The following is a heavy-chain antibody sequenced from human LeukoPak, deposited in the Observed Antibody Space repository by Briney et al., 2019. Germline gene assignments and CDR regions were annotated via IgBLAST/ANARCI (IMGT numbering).Heavy chain of an antibody. D-gene: IGHD3-3*01. J-gene: IGHJ4*02. Sequence: ASVKVSCKASGYTFTGYYMHWVRQAPGQGLEWMGWINPNSGGTNYAQKFQGRVTMTRDTSISTAYMELSRLRSDDTAVYYCARAYDFWSGPLFDYWGQGTLVTVSS. CDR3: ARAYDFWSGPLFDY. CDR2: INPNSGGT. V-gene: IGHV1-2*02. CDR1: GYTFTGYY.